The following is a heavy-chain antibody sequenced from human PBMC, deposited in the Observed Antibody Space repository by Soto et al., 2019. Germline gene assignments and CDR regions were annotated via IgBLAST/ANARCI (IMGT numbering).Heavy chain of an antibody. CDR1: SFAFSNYG. Sequence: SLTLSCTTSSFAFSNYGIHWVRQAPGKGLEWVAVIWYDGSNKYYADSVKGRFTISRDNSKNTLYLQMNSLRAEDTAVYYCARNLCAYSTVSPAMYAWCQGNAVTVSS. CDR2: IWYDGSNK. J-gene: IGHJ6*02. V-gene: IGHV3-33*01. D-gene: IGHD2-8*02. CDR3: ARNLCAYSTVSPAMYA.